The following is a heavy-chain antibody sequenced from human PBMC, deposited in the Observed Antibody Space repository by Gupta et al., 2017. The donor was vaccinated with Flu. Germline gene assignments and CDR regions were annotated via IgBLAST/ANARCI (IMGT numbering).Heavy chain of an antibody. CDR2: IYYSGST. J-gene: IGHJ4*02. CDR1: GGSISSYS. V-gene: IGHV4-59*01. D-gene: IGHD6-19*01. CDR3: ARGLLARGGWLNYYFDY. Sequence: QVQLQESGPGLVKPSETLSLTCTASGGSISSYSWSWIRHPPGKGLEWIGYIYYSGSTNYNPSLKSRVTISVDTSKNQFSLKLSSVTAADTAVDYCARGLLARGGWLNYYFDYWGQGTLVTVSS.